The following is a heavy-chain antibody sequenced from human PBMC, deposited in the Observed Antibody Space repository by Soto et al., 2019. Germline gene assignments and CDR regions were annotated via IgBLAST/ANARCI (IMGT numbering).Heavy chain of an antibody. CDR1: GGSISSSSYY. D-gene: IGHD6-13*01. CDR3: ARLQLVHKSSTLDYYYGMDV. Sequence: PSETLSLTCTVSGGSISSSSYYWGWIRQPPGKGLEWIGSIYYSGSTYYNPSLKSRVTISVDTSKNQFSLKLSSVTAADTAVYYCARLQLVHKSSTLDYYYGMDVWGQGTTLTVSS. J-gene: IGHJ6*02. CDR2: IYYSGST. V-gene: IGHV4-39*01.